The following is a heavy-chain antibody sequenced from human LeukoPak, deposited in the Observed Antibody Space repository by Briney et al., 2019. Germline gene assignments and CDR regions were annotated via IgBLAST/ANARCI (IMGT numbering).Heavy chain of an antibody. D-gene: IGHD2-2*01. V-gene: IGHV3-7*01. Sequence: GGSLRLSCAASGFTFSSYWMSWVRQAPGKGLEWVANIKQDGSEKYYVDSVKGRFTISRDNAKNSLYLQMNSLRAEDTAVYYCARLVDRVPAAILLKYYYYYMDVWGKGTTVTVSS. CDR1: GFTFSSYW. J-gene: IGHJ6*03. CDR2: IKQDGSEK. CDR3: ARLVDRVPAAILLKYYYYYMDV.